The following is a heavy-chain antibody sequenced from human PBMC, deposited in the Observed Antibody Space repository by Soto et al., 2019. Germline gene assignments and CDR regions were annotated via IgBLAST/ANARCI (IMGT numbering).Heavy chain of an antibody. D-gene: IGHD4-17*01. CDR3: ARDSPDYGAQLGFDY. V-gene: IGHV4-30-4*01. CDR2: IYYSGST. CDR1: GGSISSGDYY. J-gene: IGHJ4*02. Sequence: SETLSLTCTVSGGSISSGDYYWSWIRQPPGKGLEWIGYIYYSGSTYYNPSLKSRVTISVDTSKNQFSLKLSSVTAADTAVYYCARDSPDYGAQLGFDYWGQGTLVTVSS.